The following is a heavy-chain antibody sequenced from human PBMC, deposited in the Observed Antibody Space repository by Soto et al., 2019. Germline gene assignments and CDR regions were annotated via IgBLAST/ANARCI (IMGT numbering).Heavy chain of an antibody. CDR3: ARPDYYDSSGYFAFDI. J-gene: IGHJ3*02. D-gene: IGHD3-22*01. CDR2: IIPILGIG. V-gene: IGHV1-69*02. Sequence: SVKASCKASGATFSSYIISWVRQAPEQGLEWMGRIIPILGIGKYAQKFQGRVTITEDKSTSTAYMVLRSLRSEDTAVYYCARPDYYDSSGYFAFDIWGQGTMVTVSS. CDR1: GATFSSYI.